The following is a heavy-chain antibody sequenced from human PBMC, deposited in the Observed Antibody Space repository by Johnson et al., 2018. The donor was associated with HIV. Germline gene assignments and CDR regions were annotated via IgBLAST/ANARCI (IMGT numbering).Heavy chain of an antibody. J-gene: IGHJ3*01. CDR3: ARGRIATGGMRGGAFDV. Sequence: VQLVESGGGVVQPGRSLRLSCAASGFTFSSYAMSWVRQAPGKGLEWVSAISGSGGSTYYADSVKGRFTISRDNSTLYLQMNSLRVEDTAVYYCARGRIATGGMRGGAFDVWGQGTMVTVSS. CDR1: GFTFSSYA. CDR2: ISGSGGST. V-gene: IGHV3-23*04. D-gene: IGHD6-13*01.